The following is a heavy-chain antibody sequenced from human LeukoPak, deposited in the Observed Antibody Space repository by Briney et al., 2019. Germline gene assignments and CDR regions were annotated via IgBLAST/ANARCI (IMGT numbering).Heavy chain of an antibody. CDR2: ISRNSGSI. CDR3: AKEARVGYNYGRYGLDV. D-gene: IGHD5-18*01. CDR1: GFTFDDYA. Sequence: GGSLRLSCAASGFTFDDYAMHWVRQAPGKGLEWVSGISRNSGSIGYADSVKGRFIISRDNAKNSLYLQMNSLRVEDTALYYCAKEARVGYNYGRYGLDVWGQGTTVIVSS. J-gene: IGHJ6*02. V-gene: IGHV3-9*01.